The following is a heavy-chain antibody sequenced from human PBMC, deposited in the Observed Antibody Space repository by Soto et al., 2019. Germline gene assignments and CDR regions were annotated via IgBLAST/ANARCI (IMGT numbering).Heavy chain of an antibody. V-gene: IGHV1-69*12. J-gene: IGHJ6*02. CDR2: IIPIFGTA. CDR3: ASNGESYYYYGMDV. D-gene: IGHD2-8*01. CDR1: GGTFSSSA. Sequence: QVQLVQSGAEVKKPGSSVKVSCKASGGTFSSSAISWVRQAPGQGLEWMGGIIPIFGTAEYAQKFQGRVTITADESTSTAFMEGSSLRSEDTAVYYCASNGESYYYYGMDVWGQGTTVTVSS.